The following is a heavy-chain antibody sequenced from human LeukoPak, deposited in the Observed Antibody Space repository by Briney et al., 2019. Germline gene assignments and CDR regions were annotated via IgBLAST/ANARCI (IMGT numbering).Heavy chain of an antibody. CDR2: INPSGGST. D-gene: IGHD3-9*01. V-gene: IGHV1-46*01. Sequence: ASVKVSCKASGYTFTSYYMHWVRQAPGQGLEWMGIINPSGGSTSYAQKFQGRVTMTRDTSTSTVYMELSSLRSEDTAAYYCARDSLRSGTILTGYYILSWFDPWGQGTLVTVSS. CDR1: GYTFTSYY. CDR3: ARDSLRSGTILTGYYILSWFDP. J-gene: IGHJ5*02.